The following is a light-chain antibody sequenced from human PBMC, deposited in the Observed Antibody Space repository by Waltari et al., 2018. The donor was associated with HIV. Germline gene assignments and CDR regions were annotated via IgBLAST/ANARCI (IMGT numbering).Light chain of an antibody. CDR3: QQYNNWPPERT. J-gene: IGKJ2*01. CDR2: GAS. Sequence: EIVMTQSPATLSVSPGERATLSCRASQSVSSTLAWYQQKPGQAPRLLIYGASTRDTGIPARFSGSGSGTEFTLTISSLQSEDFAVYYCQQYNNWPPERTFGQGTKLEIK. CDR1: QSVSST. V-gene: IGKV3-15*01.